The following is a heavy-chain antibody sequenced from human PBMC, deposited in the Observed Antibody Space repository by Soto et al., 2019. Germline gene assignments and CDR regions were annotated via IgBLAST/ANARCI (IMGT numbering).Heavy chain of an antibody. V-gene: IGHV4-30-2*01. D-gene: IGHD4-17*01. CDR3: AREGDYGYDAFDI. CDR2: IYHSGST. CDR1: DGSIRSGGYC. Sequence: SETLSLTYAVADGSIRSGGYCRSWIRQPPGKGLEWIGYIYHSGSTYYNPSLKSRVTISVDRSKNQFSLKLSSVTAADTAVYYCAREGDYGYDAFDIWGQGTMVTVSS. J-gene: IGHJ3*02.